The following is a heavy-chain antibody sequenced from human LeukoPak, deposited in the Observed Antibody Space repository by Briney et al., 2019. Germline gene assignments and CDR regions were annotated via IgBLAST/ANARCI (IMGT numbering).Heavy chain of an antibody. CDR2: IHYSGST. CDR3: ARVRDRSSYFYDLDY. D-gene: IGHD3-22*01. CDR1: GGSFSGYY. Sequence: SETLSLTCAVYGGSFSGYYWSWIRQPPGKGLEWIGCIHYSGSTNYNPSLKSRVTISVDTSKNQFSLKLSSVTAAGTAVYYYARVRDRSSYFYDLDYWGQGTLVTVSS. V-gene: IGHV4-59*01. J-gene: IGHJ4*02.